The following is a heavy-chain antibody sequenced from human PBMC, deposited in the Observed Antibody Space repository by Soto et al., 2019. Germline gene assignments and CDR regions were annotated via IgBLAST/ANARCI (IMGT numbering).Heavy chain of an antibody. Sequence: QVQLQQWGAGLLKPSATLSLTCAVYGGSFSGYYWSWIRQPPGKGLEWIGEINHSGSTNDNPALKSRITISVDTSKNQFCLQRSSGTAADTAVYYCARVPNTVMGTPNDYWGQGTLVTVSS. J-gene: IGHJ4*02. CDR1: GGSFSGYY. V-gene: IGHV4-34*01. D-gene: IGHD5-18*01. CDR2: INHSGST. CDR3: ARVPNTVMGTPNDY.